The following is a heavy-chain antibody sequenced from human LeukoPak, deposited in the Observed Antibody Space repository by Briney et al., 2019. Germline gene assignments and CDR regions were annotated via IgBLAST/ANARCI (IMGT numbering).Heavy chain of an antibody. V-gene: IGHV3-30*03. J-gene: IGHJ4*02. CDR3: ARGHSGYYY. CDR1: GFTFSSYG. Sequence: GGSLRLSCAASGFTFSSYGMHWVRQAPGKGLEWVAVISYDGSNKYYADSVKGRFTISRDNSKNTLYLQMNSLRAEDTAVYYCARGHSGYYYWGQGTLVTVSS. D-gene: IGHD3-22*01. CDR2: ISYDGSNK.